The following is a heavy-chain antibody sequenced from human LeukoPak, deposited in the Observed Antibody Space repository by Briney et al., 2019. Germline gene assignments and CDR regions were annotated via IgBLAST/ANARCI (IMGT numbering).Heavy chain of an antibody. CDR1: GFTFSSYS. V-gene: IGHV3-21*01. CDR2: ISSSSSYI. CDR3: ARDRVGYSSSSVFDY. D-gene: IGHD6-6*01. J-gene: IGHJ4*02. Sequence: GSLRLSCAASGFTFSSYSMNWVRQAPGKGLEWVSSISSSSSYIYYADSVKGRFTISRDNAKNSLYLQMNSLRAEDTAVYYCARDRVGYSSSSVFDYWGQGTLVTVSS.